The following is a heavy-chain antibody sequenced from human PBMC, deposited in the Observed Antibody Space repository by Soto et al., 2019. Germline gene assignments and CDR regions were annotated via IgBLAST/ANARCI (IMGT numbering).Heavy chain of an antibody. D-gene: IGHD6-6*01. Sequence: QITLKESGPTLVKPTQTLTLTCTFSGFSLSTSGVGVGWIRQPPGKALEWLALIYWDDDKRYSSSLNSRLTITKDTSKNHVVLTMTHMDPVDTATYYCAHSRPPRLLDYWGQGTLVTVSS. CDR2: IYWDDDK. CDR3: AHSRPPRLLDY. CDR1: GFSLSTSGVG. V-gene: IGHV2-5*02. J-gene: IGHJ4*02.